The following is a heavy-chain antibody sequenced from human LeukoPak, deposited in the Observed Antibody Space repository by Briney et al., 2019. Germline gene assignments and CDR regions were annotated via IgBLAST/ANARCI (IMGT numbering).Heavy chain of an antibody. CDR3: ARHEAAWRGAFDS. D-gene: IGHD2-15*01. CDR1: GGSISTYY. V-gene: IGHV4-59*08. Sequence: SETLSLTCTVSGGSISTYYWSWIRQPPGKGLEYIGYINYRGTTDSNPSLKSRVTISVDTSKNQFSLKLNSVTAADTAVYFCARHEAAWRGAFDSWGQGSMVTVSS. J-gene: IGHJ3*01. CDR2: INYRGTT.